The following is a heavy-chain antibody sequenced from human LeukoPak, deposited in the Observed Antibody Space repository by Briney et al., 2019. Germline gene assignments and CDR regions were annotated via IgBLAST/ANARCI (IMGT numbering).Heavy chain of an antibody. V-gene: IGHV1-24*01. CDR3: ARQSSYGDDAFDI. Sequence: ASVKVSCKVSGYTLTELSMHWVRQAPGKGLEWMGGFDPEDGETIYAQKFQGRVTMTEDTSTDTAYMELNSLRSDDTAVYYCARQSSYGDDAFDIWGQGTMVTVSS. CDR2: FDPEDGET. D-gene: IGHD3-10*01. J-gene: IGHJ3*02. CDR1: GYTLTELS.